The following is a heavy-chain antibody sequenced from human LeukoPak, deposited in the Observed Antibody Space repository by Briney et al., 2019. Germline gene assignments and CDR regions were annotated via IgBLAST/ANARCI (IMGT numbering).Heavy chain of an antibody. Sequence: SETLSLTCTVSGGSIRSSYYYWGWIRQPPGKGLEWIGSIYDSGSTYYNPSLKSRVTISVDKSKNQFSLKLSSVTAADTAVYYCARERGRYDFWSGYPRPGGVFDPWGQGTLVTVSS. D-gene: IGHD3-3*01. CDR3: ARERGRYDFWSGYPRPGGVFDP. J-gene: IGHJ5*02. CDR2: IYDSGST. CDR1: GGSIRSSYYY. V-gene: IGHV4-39*07.